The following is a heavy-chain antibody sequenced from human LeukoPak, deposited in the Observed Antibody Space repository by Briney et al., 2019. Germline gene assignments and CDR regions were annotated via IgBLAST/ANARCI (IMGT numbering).Heavy chain of an antibody. V-gene: IGHV4-30-2*01. CDR1: GGSISSGGYY. D-gene: IGHD6-13*01. J-gene: IGHJ6*03. CDR2: IYHSGST. Sequence: SQTLSLTCTVSGGSISSGGYYWSWIRQPPGKGLEWIGYIYHSGSTYYNPSLKSRVTISVDRSKNQFSLKLSSVTAADTAVYYCARGNVGSSPIYYYYMDVWGKGTTVTVSS. CDR3: ARGNVGSSPIYYYYMDV.